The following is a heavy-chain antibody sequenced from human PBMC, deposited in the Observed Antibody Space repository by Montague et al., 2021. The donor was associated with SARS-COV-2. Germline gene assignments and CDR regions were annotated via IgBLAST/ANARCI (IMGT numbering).Heavy chain of an antibody. Sequence: SETLSLTCAVYGGSFSGYYWSWIRQPPGKGLEWIGEINHSGSTNYNPSLKSRATISVDTSKNPFSLKLSSVTAADTAVYDCARGGTVTTFYSYYYDMEVWGQGTTVTVSS. CDR2: INHSGST. CDR1: GGSFSGYY. V-gene: IGHV4-34*01. D-gene: IGHD4-17*01. CDR3: ARGGTVTTFYSYYYDMEV. J-gene: IGHJ6*02.